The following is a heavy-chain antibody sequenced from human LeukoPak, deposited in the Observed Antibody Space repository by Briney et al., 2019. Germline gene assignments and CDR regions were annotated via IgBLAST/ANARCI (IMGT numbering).Heavy chain of an antibody. D-gene: IGHD2-2*01. J-gene: IGHJ4*02. V-gene: IGHV4-30-2*01. CDR1: GGSISSGGYY. Sequence: SETLSLTCTVSGGSISSGGYYWSWIRQPPGKGLEWIGYIYHSGSTYYNPSLKSRVTISVDRSKNQFSLKLSSVTAADTAVYYCARAAGDVVVPYTIDYWGQGTLVTVSS. CDR3: ARAAGDVVVPYTIDY. CDR2: IYHSGST.